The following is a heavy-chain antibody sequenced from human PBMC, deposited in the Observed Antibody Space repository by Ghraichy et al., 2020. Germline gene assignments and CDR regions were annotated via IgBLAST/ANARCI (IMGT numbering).Heavy chain of an antibody. Sequence: GGSLRLSCAASGFTFSSYAMSWVRQAPGKGLEWVSGISGDGGTTYYADSVKGRFTISRDNSKNTLYLQMNSPRAEDTAVYYCAKQLAGFCTGGSCFRGIDYWGQGTLVTVSS. CDR3: AKQLAGFCTGGSCFRGIDY. J-gene: IGHJ4*02. CDR1: GFTFSSYA. D-gene: IGHD2-15*01. CDR2: ISGDGGTT. V-gene: IGHV3-23*01.